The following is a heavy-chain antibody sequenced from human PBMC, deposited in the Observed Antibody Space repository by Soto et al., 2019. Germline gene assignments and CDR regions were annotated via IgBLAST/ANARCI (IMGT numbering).Heavy chain of an antibody. V-gene: IGHV3-23*01. CDR1: GFTFSSYA. Sequence: GGSLRLSCAASGFTFSSYAMSWVRQAPGKGLEWVSAISGSGGSTYYADSVKGRFTISRDNSKNTLYLQMNSLRAEDTAVYYCAKDPAPTFLYYGMDVWGQGTTVTVSS. CDR3: AKDPAPTFLYYGMDV. CDR2: ISGSGGST. D-gene: IGHD3-16*01. J-gene: IGHJ6*02.